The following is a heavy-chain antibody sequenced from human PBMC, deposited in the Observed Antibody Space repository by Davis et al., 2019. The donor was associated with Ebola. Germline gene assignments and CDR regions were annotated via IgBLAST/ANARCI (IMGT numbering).Heavy chain of an antibody. CDR3: AREVQGYCTGGVCYTGLYFDY. D-gene: IGHD2-8*02. CDR2: IIPIFGTA. CDR1: GGTFSSYA. J-gene: IGHJ4*02. Sequence: SVKVSCKASGGTFSSYAISWVRQAPGQGLEWMGRIIPIFGTANYAQKFQGRVTITADESTSTAYMELSSLRSEDTAVYYCAREVQGYCTGGVCYTGLYFDYWGQGTLVTVSS. V-gene: IGHV1-69*13.